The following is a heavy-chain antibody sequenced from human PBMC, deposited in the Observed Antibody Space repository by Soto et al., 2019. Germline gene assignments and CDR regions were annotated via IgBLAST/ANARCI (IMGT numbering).Heavy chain of an antibody. Sequence: GGSLRLSCAASGFTFSSYAMSWVRQAPGKGLEWVSGITGSGGGTHYADSVKGRFTISRDNSKNTLYLQMNSLRAEDTAVDFCARASSLYGSGIYYMHGYWGQGTLVTVSS. CDR2: ITGSGGGT. D-gene: IGHD3-10*01. CDR3: ARASSLYGSGIYYMHGY. J-gene: IGHJ4*02. V-gene: IGHV3-23*01. CDR1: GFTFSSYA.